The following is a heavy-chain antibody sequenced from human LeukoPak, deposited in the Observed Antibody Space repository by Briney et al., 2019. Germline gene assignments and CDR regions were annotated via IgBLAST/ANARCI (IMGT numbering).Heavy chain of an antibody. V-gene: IGHV3-23*01. D-gene: IGHD3-3*01. CDR1: GFTFSSYA. J-gene: IGHJ4*02. CDR3: AKGEKRLGITIFGVVIPHTGVFDY. CDR2: ISGSGGST. Sequence: GGSLRLSCAASGFTFSSYAMSWVRQAPGKGLEWVSAISGSGGSTYYADSVKGRFTISRDSSKNTLYLQMNSLRAEDTAVYYCAKGEKRLGITIFGVVIPHTGVFDYWGQGTLVTVSS.